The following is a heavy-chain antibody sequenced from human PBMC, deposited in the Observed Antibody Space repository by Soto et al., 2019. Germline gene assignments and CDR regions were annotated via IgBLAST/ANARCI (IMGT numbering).Heavy chain of an antibody. D-gene: IGHD2-2*03. CDR1: GFTFIDRA. CDR2: IWSDGSEK. V-gene: IGHV3-33*01. CDR3: ARALFPDVDIYAMDV. J-gene: IGHJ6*02. Sequence: GGSLGLSCAASGFTFIDRAMHWVRQAPGKGREWLAIIWSDGSEKFYAGSVKGRFTISRDNSKNTVYLQMNTLSAEDTAMYYCARALFPDVDIYAMDVWGQGTAVTVSS.